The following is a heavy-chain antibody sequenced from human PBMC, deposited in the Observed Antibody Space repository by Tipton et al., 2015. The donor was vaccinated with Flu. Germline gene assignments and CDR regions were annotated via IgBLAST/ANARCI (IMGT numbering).Heavy chain of an antibody. Sequence: TLSLTCTVSGVFFSSYYWSWIRQHPGKGLEWIGHIYYIGSTNYNPSLKSRVTISMDTSKNQFSLKLSSMTAADTAVYYCARMEWTVTTPRYFDLWGRGTLVTVSS. CDR2: IYYIGST. V-gene: IGHV4-31*03. D-gene: IGHD4-17*01. J-gene: IGHJ2*01. CDR1: GVFFSSYY. CDR3: ARMEWTVTTPRYFDL.